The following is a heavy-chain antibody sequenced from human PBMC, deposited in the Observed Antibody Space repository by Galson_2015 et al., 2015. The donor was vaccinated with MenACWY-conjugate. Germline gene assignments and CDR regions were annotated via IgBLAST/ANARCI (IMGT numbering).Heavy chain of an antibody. J-gene: IGHJ4*02. Sequence: PALVKPTQTLTLTCTFSGFSLTTTGVGVAWIRQPPGKALEWLALIYWDDDKRYRHSLRSRLTVTKDTSKNRVVLTMTNVDPVDTATYYCAHSGEYCSRTSCYYFDYWGQGAPVTVSS. CDR2: IYWDDDK. CDR1: GFSLTTTGVG. D-gene: IGHD2-2*01. V-gene: IGHV2-5*02. CDR3: AHSGEYCSRTSCYYFDY.